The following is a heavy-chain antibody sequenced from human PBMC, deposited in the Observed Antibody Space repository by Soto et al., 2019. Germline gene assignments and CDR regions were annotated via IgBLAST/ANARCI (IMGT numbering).Heavy chain of an antibody. D-gene: IGHD2-21*02. J-gene: IGHJ6*02. V-gene: IGHV4-30-4*08. CDR1: GGSISYEYYH. CDR2: IHYSGSI. CDR3: AREDDGGDRDYYGLDV. Sequence: QVQLQQSGPGLVKPSQTLSLTCTVSGGSISYEYYHWTWIRQSPGKGLEWIGYIHYSGSIIYNPSFKSRVTISVGKSKNQFSLQLSSVTAADTAVYFCAREDDGGDRDYYGLDVWGQGTTVTVSS.